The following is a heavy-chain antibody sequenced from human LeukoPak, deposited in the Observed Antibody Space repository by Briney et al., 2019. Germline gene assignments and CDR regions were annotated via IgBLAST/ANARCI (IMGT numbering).Heavy chain of an antibody. J-gene: IGHJ4*02. CDR3: AKSLYGYYGKVFDY. Sequence: GRSLRLSCAASGLTFSSYAMHWVRQAPGKGLEWEAVMSSDGSNKYYADSVKGRFTISRDNSKNTVYLQMNSLRAEDTAVYYCAKSLYGYYGKVFDYWGQGTLVTVSS. D-gene: IGHD5-18*01. CDR1: GLTFSSYA. CDR2: MSSDGSNK. V-gene: IGHV3-30-3*02.